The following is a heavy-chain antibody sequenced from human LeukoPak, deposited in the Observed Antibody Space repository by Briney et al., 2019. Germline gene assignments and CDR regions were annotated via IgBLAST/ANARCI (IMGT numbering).Heavy chain of an antibody. CDR3: ARERRIAAAGRYYYYGMDV. J-gene: IGHJ6*02. CDR1: GGTFSSYA. V-gene: IGHV1-69*04. Sequence: RASVKVSCKASGGTFSSYAISWVRRAPGQGLEWMGRIIPILGIANYAQKFQGRVTITADKSTSTAYMELSSLRSEDTAVYYCARERRIAAAGRYYYYGMDVWGQGTTVTVSS. CDR2: IIPILGIA. D-gene: IGHD6-13*01.